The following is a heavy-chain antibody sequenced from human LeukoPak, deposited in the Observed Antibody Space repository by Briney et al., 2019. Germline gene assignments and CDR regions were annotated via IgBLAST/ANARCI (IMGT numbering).Heavy chain of an antibody. CDR1: GGSVSTYY. J-gene: IGHJ4*02. CDR2: IYASGTI. V-gene: IGHV4-4*07. D-gene: IGHD6-25*01. CDR3: ARGSGYISFDY. Sequence: SETLSLTCTVSGGSVSTYYWSWIRQPAGKGLEWIGRIYASGTINYNPSLKSRVSMSVDTSKNQFSLILTSVTAADTAVYYCARGSGYISFDYWGQGTLVTVSS.